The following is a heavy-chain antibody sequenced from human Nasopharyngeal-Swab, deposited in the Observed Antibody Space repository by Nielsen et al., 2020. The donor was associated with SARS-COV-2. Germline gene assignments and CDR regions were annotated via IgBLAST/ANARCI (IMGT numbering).Heavy chain of an antibody. CDR2: IYPDDSAT. D-gene: IGHD2-21*02. CDR1: GYSLASYW. J-gene: IGHJ6*02. CDR3: AKSVGTDYYYYYAMDV. V-gene: IGHV5-51*01. Sequence: GESLKISCKGSGYSLASYWIGWVRQMPGRGLEWMGVIYPDDSATRYRPSFRGQVTMSVDKSINTAYLQWSSLKASDTAMYYCAKSVGTDYYYYYAMDVWGQGTTVTVSS.